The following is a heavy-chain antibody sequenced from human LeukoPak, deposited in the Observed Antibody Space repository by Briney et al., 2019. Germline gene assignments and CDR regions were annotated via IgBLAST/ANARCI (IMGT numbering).Heavy chain of an antibody. Sequence: SETLSLTCTVSGGSISSYYWSWIRQPPGKGLEWIGEINHSGSTNYNPSLKSRVTISVDTSKNQFSLKLSSVTAADTAVYYCARARYYDFWSGYHIAYYFDYWGQGTLVTVSS. CDR1: GGSISSYY. D-gene: IGHD3-3*01. CDR3: ARARYYDFWSGYHIAYYFDY. V-gene: IGHV4-34*01. CDR2: INHSGST. J-gene: IGHJ4*02.